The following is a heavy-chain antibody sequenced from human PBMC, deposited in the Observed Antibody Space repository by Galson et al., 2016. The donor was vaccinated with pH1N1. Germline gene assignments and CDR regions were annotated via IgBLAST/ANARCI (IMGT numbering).Heavy chain of an antibody. CDR3: AKGAGRYYFGSGSFNY. CDR1: GFAFDDFA. CDR2: ISWNSNSI. Sequence: PRLSCAASGFAFDDFAMHWVRHVPGKGLEWVSGISWNSNSIGYADSVKGRFTISRDSAKKSLFLQMNSLRVADTALYYCAKGAGRYYFGSGSFNYWGQGTQVTVSS. V-gene: IGHV3-9*01. D-gene: IGHD3-10*01. J-gene: IGHJ4*02.